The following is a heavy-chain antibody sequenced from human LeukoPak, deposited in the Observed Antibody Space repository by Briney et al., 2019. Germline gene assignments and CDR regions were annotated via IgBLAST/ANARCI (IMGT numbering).Heavy chain of an antibody. V-gene: IGHV1-46*01. CDR3: ARTYCSGGSCYLGGYFDY. Sequence: ASVKVSCKASGYTFTSYYVHWVRQAPGQGLEWMGIINPSGGGTTYAQKFQGRVTMTRDTSTSTVYMEVSSLTSEDTAVYYCARTYCSGGSCYLGGYFDYWGQGTLVTVSS. CDR1: GYTFTSYY. J-gene: IGHJ4*02. D-gene: IGHD2-15*01. CDR2: INPSGGGT.